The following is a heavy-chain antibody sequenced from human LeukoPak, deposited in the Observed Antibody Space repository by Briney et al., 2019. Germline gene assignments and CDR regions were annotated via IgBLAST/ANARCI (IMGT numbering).Heavy chain of an antibody. V-gene: IGHV3-9*01. D-gene: IGHD1-26*01. CDR3: ATRREREPFHY. CDR1: GINFNDYA. J-gene: IGHJ4*02. CDR2: ISWNSVIM. Sequence: PGTSLLLSCAAAGINFNDYAMHWIRLVPGKGVEGVSGISWNSVIMTYADSVKGRFTISRDNARNSLFLQMNSLRDEDTALYYCATRREREPFHYWGQGTLVTVSS.